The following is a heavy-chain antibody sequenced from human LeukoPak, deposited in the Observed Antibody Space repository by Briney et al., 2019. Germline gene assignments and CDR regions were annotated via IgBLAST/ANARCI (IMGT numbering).Heavy chain of an antibody. CDR3: ARGGYSGCDFGDAFDI. Sequence: SVKVSCKASGGTFSSYAISWVRQAPGQGLEWMGGIIPIFGTANYAQKFQGRVTITADESTSTAYMELSSLRSEDTAVYYCARGGYSGCDFGDAFDIWGQGTMVTVSS. CDR1: GGTFSSYA. D-gene: IGHD5-12*01. V-gene: IGHV1-69*01. CDR2: IIPIFGTA. J-gene: IGHJ3*02.